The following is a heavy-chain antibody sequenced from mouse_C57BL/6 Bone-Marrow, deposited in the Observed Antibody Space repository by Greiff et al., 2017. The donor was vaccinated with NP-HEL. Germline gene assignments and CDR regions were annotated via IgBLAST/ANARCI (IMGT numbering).Heavy chain of an antibody. J-gene: IGHJ1*03. Sequence: LQESGAELARPGASVKLSCKASGYTFTSYGISWVKQRTGQGLEWIGEIYPRSGNTYYNEKFKGKATLTADKSSSPAYMELRSLTSEDSAVYFCARKGYYGSSYEWYFDVWGTGTTVTVSS. CDR1: GYTFTSYG. CDR2: IYPRSGNT. V-gene: IGHV1-81*01. CDR3: ARKGYYGSSYEWYFDV. D-gene: IGHD1-1*01.